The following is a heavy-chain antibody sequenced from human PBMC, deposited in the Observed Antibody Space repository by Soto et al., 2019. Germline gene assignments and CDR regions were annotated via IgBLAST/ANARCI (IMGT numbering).Heavy chain of an antibody. D-gene: IGHD6-6*01. CDR2: ISSNGVGT. CDR3: ARRARPDFYYMDV. CDR1: GFTLCGYA. V-gene: IGHV3-64*01. Sequence: GGSLGLSCAASGFTLCGYAMDGVRQAPGKGLEYVSGISSNGVGTYYANSVQGRFTISRDNSKNTVYLQMGSLRPEDMAVYYCARRARPDFYYMDVWGKGTTVTVSS. J-gene: IGHJ6*03.